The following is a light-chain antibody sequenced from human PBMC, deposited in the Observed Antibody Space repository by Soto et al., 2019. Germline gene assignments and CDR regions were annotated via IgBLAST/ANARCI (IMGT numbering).Light chain of an antibody. V-gene: IGKV3-20*01. CDR1: QSVSSSY. CDR2: GAS. CDR3: QQYGNSPIT. J-gene: IGKJ5*01. Sequence: EIVLTQSPGTLSLSPGERATLSCRASQSVSSSYLAWYQQKPGQAPRLLISGASSRATGIPDRFSGSGSGTDFTLTISRLESEDFAIYYCQQYGNSPITFGQGTRLEIK.